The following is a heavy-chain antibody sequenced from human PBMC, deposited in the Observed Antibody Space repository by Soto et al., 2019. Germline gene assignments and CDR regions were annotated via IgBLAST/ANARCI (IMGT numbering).Heavy chain of an antibody. CDR1: GFTFSDYY. V-gene: IGHV3-11*01. CDR3: ARVGTTVTRHRASFYYYGMDV. D-gene: IGHD4-17*01. CDR2: ISSSGSTI. J-gene: IGHJ6*02. Sequence: QVQLVESGGGLVKPGGSLRLSCAASGFTFSDYYMSWIRQAPGKGLEWVSYISSSGSTIYYADSVKGRFTISRDNAKNSLYLQMNSLRAEDTAVYYCARVGTTVTRHRASFYYYGMDVWGQWTTVTVSS.